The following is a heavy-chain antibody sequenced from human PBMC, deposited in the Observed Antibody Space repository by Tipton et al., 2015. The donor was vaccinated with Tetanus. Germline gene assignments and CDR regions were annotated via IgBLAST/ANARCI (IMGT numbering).Heavy chain of an antibody. CDR1: GFTFSSYA. V-gene: IGHV3-30*04. J-gene: IGHJ6*02. Sequence: SLRLSCAASGFTFSSYAMHWVRQAPGKGLEWVAVILYDGTNNYYADSVKGRFTISRDNSKNTLYLQMTSLRPEDTALYYCARDSSPYYCYYGLDVWGQGTPVTVSS. CDR2: ILYDGTNN. D-gene: IGHD2/OR15-2a*01. CDR3: ARDSSPYYCYYGLDV.